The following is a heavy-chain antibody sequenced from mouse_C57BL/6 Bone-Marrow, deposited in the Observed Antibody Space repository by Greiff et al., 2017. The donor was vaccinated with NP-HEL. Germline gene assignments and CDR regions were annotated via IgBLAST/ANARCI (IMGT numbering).Heavy chain of an antibody. CDR3: ARHDYDGYPEGYFDV. J-gene: IGHJ1*03. CDR2: FYPGSGSI. D-gene: IGHD2-3*01. Sequence: QVQLKESGAELVKPGASVKLSCKASGYTFTEYTIHWVKQRSGQGLEWIGWFYPGSGSIKYNEKFKDKATLTADKSSSTVYMELRRLTSEDSAVYFCARHDYDGYPEGYFDVWGTGTTVTVSS. CDR1: GYTFTEYT. V-gene: IGHV1-62-2*01.